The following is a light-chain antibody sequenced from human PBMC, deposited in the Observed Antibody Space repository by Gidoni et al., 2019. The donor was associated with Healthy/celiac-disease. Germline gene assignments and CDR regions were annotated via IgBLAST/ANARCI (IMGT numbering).Light chain of an antibody. CDR3: QQRSNWLIT. CDR1: QSVSSY. CDR2: DAS. Sequence: EIVLTPSPATLSLSPGERATLSCRASQSVSSYLAWYQQKPGQAPRLLIYDASNRATGIPARFSGSGSGTDFTLTISSLEPEDFAVYYCQQRSNWLITFGQGTRLEIK. V-gene: IGKV3-11*01. J-gene: IGKJ5*01.